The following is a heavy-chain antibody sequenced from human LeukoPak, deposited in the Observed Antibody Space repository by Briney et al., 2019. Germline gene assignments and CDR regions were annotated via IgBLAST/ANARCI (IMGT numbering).Heavy chain of an antibody. J-gene: IGHJ4*02. D-gene: IGHD1-26*01. V-gene: IGHV3-30*02. CDR2: VRYDGSDK. Sequence: GGSLRLSCAASGFSFNSYGMHWVRQAPGKGLEWVTFVRYDGSDKYYADSVKGRFTISRDNSKNMLYLEVNSLRPEDTAVYYCAKDGVGTSTADFWGQGTLVTVSS. CDR1: GFSFNSYG. CDR3: AKDGVGTSTADF.